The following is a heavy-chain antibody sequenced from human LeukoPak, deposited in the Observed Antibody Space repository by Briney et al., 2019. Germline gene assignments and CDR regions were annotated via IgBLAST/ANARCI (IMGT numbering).Heavy chain of an antibody. J-gene: IGHJ4*02. D-gene: IGHD1-26*01. CDR3: ARRGSEWELHY. CDR2: ISSSSSYI. V-gene: IGHV3-21*01. CDR1: GFTFSSYS. Sequence: GGSLRLSCTASGFTFSSYSMNWVRQAPGKGLEWVSSISSSSSYIYYADSVKGRFTISRDNAKNSLYLQMNSLRAEDTAVYYCARRGSEWELHYWGQGTLVTVSS.